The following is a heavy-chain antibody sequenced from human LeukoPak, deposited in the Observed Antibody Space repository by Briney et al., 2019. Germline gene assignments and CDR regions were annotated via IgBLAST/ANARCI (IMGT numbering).Heavy chain of an antibody. CDR1: GFIFSSYS. CDR2: ISSSSSYI. D-gene: IGHD3-9*01. J-gene: IGHJ4*02. CDR3: ARDSESWTETGPRFDY. Sequence: PGGSLRLSCAASGFIFSSYSMNWVRQAPGKGLEWVSSISSSSSYIYYADSVKGRFTISRDNAKNSLYLQMNSLRVEDTAVYYCARDSESWTETGPRFDYWGQGTLVTVSS. V-gene: IGHV3-21*01.